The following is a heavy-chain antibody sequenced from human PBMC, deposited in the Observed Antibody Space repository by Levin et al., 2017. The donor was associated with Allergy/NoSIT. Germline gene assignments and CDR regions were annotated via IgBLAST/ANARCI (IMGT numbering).Heavy chain of an antibody. CDR3: ARGLVVVAATPGSYFDY. CDR2: INHSGST. CDR1: GGSFSGYY. D-gene: IGHD2-15*01. J-gene: IGHJ4*02. V-gene: IGHV4-34*01. Sequence: PSETLSLTCAVYGGSFSGYYWSWIRQPPGKGLEWIGEINHSGSTNYNPSLKSRVTISVDTSKNQFSLKLSSVTAADTAVYYCARGLVVVAATPGSYFDYWGQGTLVTVSS.